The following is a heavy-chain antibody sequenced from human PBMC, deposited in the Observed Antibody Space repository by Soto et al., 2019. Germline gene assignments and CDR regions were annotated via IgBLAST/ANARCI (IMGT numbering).Heavy chain of an antibody. CDR3: ASWVLSAMVRGHFDY. CDR2: IIPIFGTA. D-gene: IGHD3-10*01. V-gene: IGHV1-69*12. CDR1: GGTFSSYA. Sequence: QVQLVQSGAEVKKPGSSVKVSCKASGGTFSSYAISWVRQAPGQGLEWMGGIIPIFGTANYAQKFQGRVTITADESTSTAYMELSSRRSEDTAVYYCASWVLSAMVRGHFDYCVQGPLVTVSS. J-gene: IGHJ4*02.